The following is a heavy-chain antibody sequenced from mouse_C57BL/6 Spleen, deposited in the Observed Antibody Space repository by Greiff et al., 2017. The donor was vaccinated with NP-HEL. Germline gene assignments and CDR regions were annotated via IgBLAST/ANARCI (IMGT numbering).Heavy chain of an antibody. J-gene: IGHJ3*01. CDR1: GFSLTSYA. CDR2: IWTGGGT. Sequence: QVQLKESGPGLVAPSQSLSITCTVSGFSLTSYAISWVRQPPGKGLEWLGAIWTGGGTNYNSALKSRLSISKDNSKSQVFLKMNSLQTDDTARYYCARNDDYDVGCAYWGQGTLVTVSA. D-gene: IGHD2-4*01. V-gene: IGHV2-9-1*01. CDR3: ARNDDYDVGCAY.